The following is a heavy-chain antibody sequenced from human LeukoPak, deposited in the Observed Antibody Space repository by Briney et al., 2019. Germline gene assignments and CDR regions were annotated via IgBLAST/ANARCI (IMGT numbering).Heavy chain of an antibody. CDR2: IYDSGTT. D-gene: IGHD2-15*01. CDR3: ARQSDSGGYFEY. V-gene: IGHV4-4*07. J-gene: IGHJ4*01. Sequence: RSSETLSLTFTISVDSINRYLWTWIPQPTGRGLERIGRIYDSGTTNYRLSLKSRVSMSVETPKNQFSLRLSSVTAADTAVYYCARQSDSGGYFEYWGQGIRVTVSS. CDR1: VDSINRYL.